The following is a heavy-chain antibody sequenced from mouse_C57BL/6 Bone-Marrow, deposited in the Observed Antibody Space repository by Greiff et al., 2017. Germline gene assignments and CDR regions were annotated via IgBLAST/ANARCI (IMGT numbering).Heavy chain of an antibody. V-gene: IGHV5-6*01. CDR3: ARSTIYYYAMDY. J-gene: IGHJ4*01. CDR2: ISSGGSYT. CDR1: GFTFSSSG. D-gene: IGHD2-1*01. Sequence: EVMLVESGGDLVKPGGSLKLSCAASGFTFSSSGMSWVRQTPDKRLEWVATISSGGSYTYYPDSVKGRFTISRDNAKNTLYLQMSSLKSEDTAMYYCARSTIYYYAMDYWGQGTSVTVSS.